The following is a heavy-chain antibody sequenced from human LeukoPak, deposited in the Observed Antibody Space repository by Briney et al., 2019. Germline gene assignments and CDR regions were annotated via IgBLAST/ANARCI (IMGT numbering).Heavy chain of an antibody. Sequence: SETLSLTCTVSGGSISSYYWSWLRQPPGEGGEWIGYIYYSGSTNYNPSFKSRVTISVDTAKNQCSLKLSSVTAADTAVYYCAAIETGNSSSWFPHVFDPWGPGTLVTVSS. CDR1: GGSISSYY. J-gene: IGHJ5*02. CDR2: IYYSGST. D-gene: IGHD6-13*01. V-gene: IGHV4-59*01. CDR3: AAIETGNSSSWFPHVFDP.